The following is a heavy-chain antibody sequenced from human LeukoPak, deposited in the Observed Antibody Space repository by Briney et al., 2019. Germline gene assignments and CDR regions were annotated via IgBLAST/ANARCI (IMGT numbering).Heavy chain of an antibody. Sequence: GGSLRLSCAASGFTFSSFGMHWVRQAPGKGLEWVAIIWYDGNNKYYADSVKGRFTISRDNSKNMLYLQMNSLRAEDTAVYYCAKDQGIGDYASTDHWGQGTLVTVSS. J-gene: IGHJ4*02. CDR3: AKDQGIGDYASTDH. V-gene: IGHV3-33*06. CDR2: IWYDGNNK. D-gene: IGHD4-17*01. CDR1: GFTFSSFG.